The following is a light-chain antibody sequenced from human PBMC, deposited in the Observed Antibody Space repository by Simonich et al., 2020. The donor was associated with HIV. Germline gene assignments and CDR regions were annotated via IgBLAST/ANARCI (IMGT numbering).Light chain of an antibody. Sequence: EIVMTQSPATLSVSPGERATLSCRASQSISANLAWYQQKPGQAPRLLIYGASNRATGIPARCSGRGSGTEFTLTISSLQSEDFAVYYCQQYNNWPLTFGGGTKVEIK. V-gene: IGKV3-15*01. J-gene: IGKJ4*01. CDR1: QSISAN. CDR2: GAS. CDR3: QQYNNWPLT.